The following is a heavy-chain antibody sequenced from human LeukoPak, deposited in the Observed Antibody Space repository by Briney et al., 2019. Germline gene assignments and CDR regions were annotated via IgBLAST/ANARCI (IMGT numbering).Heavy chain of an antibody. CDR3: ARGRFSVYYFDY. J-gene: IGHJ4*02. CDR2: IIHSGAT. D-gene: IGHD3-3*02. V-gene: IGHV4-34*01. CDR1: GGSFSDYY. Sequence: SETLSLICGASGGSFSDYYWSWIRQPPGKGLEWIGEIIHSGATSSNPSLKSRVTISMDPSKNQFSLKLSSVTAADTAVYYCARGRFSVYYFDYWGQGSLVTVSS.